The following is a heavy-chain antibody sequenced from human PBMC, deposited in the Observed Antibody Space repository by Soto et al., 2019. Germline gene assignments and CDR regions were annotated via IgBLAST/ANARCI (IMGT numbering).Heavy chain of an antibody. CDR3: AKGLLSSFDY. CDR2: ISYDGSNK. D-gene: IGHD2-21*02. CDR1: GFTFSSYG. J-gene: IGHJ4*02. V-gene: IGHV3-30*18. Sequence: GGSLRLSCAASGFTFSSYGMHWVRQAPGKGLEWVAVISYDGSNKYYADSVKGRFTISRDNSKNTLYLQMNSLRAEDTAVYYCAKGLLSSFDYWGQGTLVTVSS.